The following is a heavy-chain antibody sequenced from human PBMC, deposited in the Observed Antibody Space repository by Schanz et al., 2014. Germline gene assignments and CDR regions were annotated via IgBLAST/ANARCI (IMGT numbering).Heavy chain of an antibody. D-gene: IGHD5-18*01. CDR2: IDRDGSRT. J-gene: IGHJ6*02. V-gene: IGHV3-74*01. CDR1: TFTFSSYW. Sequence: EVQLVESGGGLVQPGGSLRLSCAASTFTFSSYWMHWVRQAPGKGLVWVSRIDRDGSRTNYADSVKGRFTISRDNAKSTVYLQRKSLGVEDMSVYSCARGGYSYGSGYYAMDVWGQGTAVTVSS. CDR3: ARGGYSYGSGYYAMDV.